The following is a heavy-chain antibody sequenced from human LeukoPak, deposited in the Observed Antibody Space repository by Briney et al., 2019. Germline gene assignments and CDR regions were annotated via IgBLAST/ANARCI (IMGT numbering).Heavy chain of an antibody. CDR3: ARSGGPLNWFDP. J-gene: IGHJ5*02. CDR1: GGSISSSSYY. V-gene: IGHV4-39*07. Sequence: SETLSLTCTVSGGSISSSSYYWGWIRQPPGKGLEWIGSIYYSGSTNYNPSLKNRVTISLDTPKNQFSLKLSSVTAADTAVYYCARSGGPLNWFDPWGQGTLVTVSS. CDR2: IYYSGST.